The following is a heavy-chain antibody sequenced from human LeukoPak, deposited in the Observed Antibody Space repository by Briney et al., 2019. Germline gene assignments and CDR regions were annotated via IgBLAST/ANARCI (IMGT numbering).Heavy chain of an antibody. CDR3: ARDRMVRGVILHDY. V-gene: IGHV3-30*04. D-gene: IGHD3-10*01. J-gene: IGHJ4*02. CDR2: ISYGGSNK. CDR1: GFTFSSYA. Sequence: GGSLRLSCAASGFTFSSYAMHWVRQAPGKGLEWVAVISYGGSNKYYADSVKGRFTISRDNSKNTLYLQMNSLRAEDTAVYYCARDRMVRGVILHDYWGQGTLVTVS.